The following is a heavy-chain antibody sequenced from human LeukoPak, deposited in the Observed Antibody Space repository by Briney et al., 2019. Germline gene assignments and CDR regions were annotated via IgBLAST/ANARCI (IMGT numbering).Heavy chain of an antibody. CDR1: GGSFSGYY. V-gene: IGHV4-34*01. D-gene: IGHD3-22*01. CDR2: INHSGST. J-gene: IGHJ4*02. CDR3: ARGPHTGVNYYDSSGYYY. Sequence: PSETLSLTCAVYGGSFSGYYWSWVRQPPGKGLEWVGEINHSGSTNYNPSLKSRVTISVDTSKHQFSLKLSSVTAADTAVYYCARGPHTGVNYYDSSGYYYWGQGTLVTVSS.